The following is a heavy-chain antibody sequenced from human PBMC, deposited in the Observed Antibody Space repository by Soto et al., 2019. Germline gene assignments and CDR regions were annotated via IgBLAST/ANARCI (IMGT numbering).Heavy chain of an antibody. D-gene: IGHD4-17*01. Sequence: TSETLSLTCTVSGGSISSYYWSWIRQPPGKGLEWIGYIYYSGSTNYNPSLKSRVTISVDTPKNQFSLKLSSVTAADTAVYYCARVHDYGALGNVFDPWGQGTLVTVSS. CDR2: IYYSGST. CDR3: ARVHDYGALGNVFDP. CDR1: GGSISSYY. J-gene: IGHJ5*02. V-gene: IGHV4-59*01.